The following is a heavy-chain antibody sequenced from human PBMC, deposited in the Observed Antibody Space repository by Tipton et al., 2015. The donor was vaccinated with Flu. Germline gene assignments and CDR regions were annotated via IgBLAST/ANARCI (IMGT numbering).Heavy chain of an antibody. J-gene: IGHJ4*02. Sequence: SLRLSCAASGFSVSSNYMSWVRQAPGKGLGGVSVIYSGGTPYYADSVKGRFTISRDNSKNTLYLQMNSLRAEDTAVYYCASSPALGYWGQGTLVTVSS. V-gene: IGHV3-53*01. CDR3: ASSPALGY. CDR1: GFSVSSNY. CDR2: IYSGGTP.